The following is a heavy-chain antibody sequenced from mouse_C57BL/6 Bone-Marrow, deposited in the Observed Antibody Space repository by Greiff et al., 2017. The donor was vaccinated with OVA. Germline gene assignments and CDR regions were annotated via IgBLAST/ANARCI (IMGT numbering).Heavy chain of an antibody. CDR3: ARPVYSNGVYAMDY. CDR2: ISNGGGST. V-gene: IGHV5-12*01. D-gene: IGHD2-5*01. J-gene: IGHJ4*01. Sequence: EVQVVESGGGLVQPGGSLKLSCAASGFTFSDYYMYWVRQTPEQRLEWVAYISNGGGSTYYPDTVKGRFTISRDNAKNTLYLQMSRLKSEDTAMYYCARPVYSNGVYAMDYWGQGTSVTVSS. CDR1: GFTFSDYY.